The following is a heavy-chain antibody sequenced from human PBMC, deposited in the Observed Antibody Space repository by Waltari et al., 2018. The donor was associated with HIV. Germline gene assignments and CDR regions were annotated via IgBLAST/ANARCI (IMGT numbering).Heavy chain of an antibody. J-gene: IGHJ5*02. CDR3: ARGGHSSGNWFDP. V-gene: IGHV1-69*02. CDR1: GGNISDYT. D-gene: IGHD2-15*01. Sequence: QVQLVQSGTEVRKPGSSVKVSCKASGGNISDYTINWVRQVPGQGLEWIGRIIHVDGVAEFAVKFQGRVTIIAGKSMNTIYLFLTQLEPEDTAMYFCARGGHSSGNWFDPWGQGTVVTVSS. CDR2: IIHVDGVA.